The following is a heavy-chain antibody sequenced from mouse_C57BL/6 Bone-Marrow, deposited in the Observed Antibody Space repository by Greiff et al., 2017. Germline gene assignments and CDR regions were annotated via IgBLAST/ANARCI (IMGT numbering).Heavy chain of an antibody. CDR1: GFTFSSYG. D-gene: IGHD4-1*01. Sequence: EVKVVESGGDLVKPGGSLKLSCAASGFTFSSYGMSWVRQTPDKRLEWVATISSGGSYTYYPDSVKGRFTISRDTAKNTLYLQMSSLKSEDTAMYYCASPFNWDVYFDYWGQGTTLTVSS. V-gene: IGHV5-6*01. CDR3: ASPFNWDVYFDY. CDR2: ISSGGSYT. J-gene: IGHJ2*01.